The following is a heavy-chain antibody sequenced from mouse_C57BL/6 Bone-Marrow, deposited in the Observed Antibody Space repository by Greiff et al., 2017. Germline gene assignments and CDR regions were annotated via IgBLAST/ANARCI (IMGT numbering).Heavy chain of an antibody. CDR1: GYTFTSYN. CDR2: IYPGNGDT. Sequence: LQQSGAELVRPGASVKMSCKASGYTFTSYNMHWVKQTPRQGLEWIGAIYPGNGDTSYNQKFKGKATLTVDKSSSTAYMQLSSLTSEDSAVYCGARTYNSDWGFAYWGQGTLVTVSA. J-gene: IGHJ3*01. CDR3: ARTYNSDWGFAY. D-gene: IGHD2-12*01. V-gene: IGHV1-12*01.